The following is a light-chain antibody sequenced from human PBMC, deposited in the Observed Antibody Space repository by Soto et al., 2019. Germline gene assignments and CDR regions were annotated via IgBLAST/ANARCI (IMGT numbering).Light chain of an antibody. CDR3: QQSYSTFWT. Sequence: DIQMTQSPSSLSASVGDRVTITCQASQNINNYLNWYQQKPGKAPKLLIYAASTLQSGVPSRFSGSGSGTDFTLTISSLQPEDFATYYCQQSYSTFWTFGQGTKVDIK. J-gene: IGKJ1*01. CDR1: QNINNY. CDR2: AAS. V-gene: IGKV1-39*01.